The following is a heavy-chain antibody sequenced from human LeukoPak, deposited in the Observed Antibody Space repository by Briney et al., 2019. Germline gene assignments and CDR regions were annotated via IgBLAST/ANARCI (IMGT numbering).Heavy chain of an antibody. CDR3: ARQITGTTSDV. J-gene: IGHJ6*04. CDR1: GGSISSGGYY. D-gene: IGHD1-7*01. CDR2: IYYSGST. Sequence: PSETLSLTCTVSGGSISSGGYYWSWIRQPPGKGLEWIGSIYYSGSTYYNPSLKSRVTISVDTSKNQFSLKLSSVTAADTAVYYCARQITGTTSDVWGKGTTVTVSS. V-gene: IGHV4-39*01.